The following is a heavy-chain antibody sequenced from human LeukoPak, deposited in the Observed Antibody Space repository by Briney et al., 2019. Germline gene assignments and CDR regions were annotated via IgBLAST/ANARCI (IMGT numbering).Heavy chain of an antibody. Sequence: GESLKISCKVSGYSFTNIWIGWVRQMPGNGLEWMEIIYPADSDVRYSPSFQGQVTISADKSISTAYLQWSSLKASDTAMYYCARPQKYSTGWYYDYWGQGTVVTVSS. J-gene: IGHJ4*02. D-gene: IGHD6-19*01. CDR1: GYSFTNIW. CDR2: IYPADSDV. CDR3: ARPQKYSTGWYYDY. V-gene: IGHV5-51*01.